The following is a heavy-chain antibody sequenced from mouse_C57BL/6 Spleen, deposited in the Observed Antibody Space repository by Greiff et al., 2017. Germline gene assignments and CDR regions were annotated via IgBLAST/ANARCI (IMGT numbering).Heavy chain of an antibody. D-gene: IGHD1-1*01. J-gene: IGHJ2*01. CDR3: SRWDYYGRPDY. Sequence: QVQLQQPGAELVRPGSSVKLSCKASGYTFTSYWMHWVKQSPIQGLEWIGNIDPSDSETHYNQKFKDKATLTVDKSSSTAYMQLSSLTSEDSAVYYCSRWDYYGRPDYWGQGTTLTVSA. CDR1: GYTFTSYW. CDR2: IDPSDSET. V-gene: IGHV1-52*01.